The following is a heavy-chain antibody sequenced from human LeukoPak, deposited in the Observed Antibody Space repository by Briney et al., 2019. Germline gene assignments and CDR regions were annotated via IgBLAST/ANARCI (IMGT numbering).Heavy chain of an antibody. CDR1: GFTFSSYS. CDR3: ARSLGYCSSTSCYRFDY. CDR2: ISTSSSTI. J-gene: IGHJ4*02. V-gene: IGHV3-48*01. Sequence: GGSLRLSCAASGFTFSSYSMNWVRQAPGKGLEWVSYISTSSSTIYYADSVKGRFTISRDNAKNSLYLQMNSPRAEDTAVYYCARSLGYCSSTSCYRFDYWGQGTLVTVSS. D-gene: IGHD2-2*01.